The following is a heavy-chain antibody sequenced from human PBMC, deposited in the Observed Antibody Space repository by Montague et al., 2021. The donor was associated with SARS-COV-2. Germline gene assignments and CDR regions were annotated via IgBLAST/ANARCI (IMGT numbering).Heavy chain of an antibody. CDR1: GGSISSYY. CDR3: VREGGSMTFDY. D-gene: IGHD1-26*01. Sequence: SETLSLTCTVSGGSISSYYWSWIRQPPGKGLEWIGYIYYSGSTTYNPSLKSRVTISVDTSKNQFSLRLNSVTAADTAVYYCVREGGSMTFDYWGQGILVTVSS. J-gene: IGHJ4*02. CDR2: IYYSGST. V-gene: IGHV4-59*08.